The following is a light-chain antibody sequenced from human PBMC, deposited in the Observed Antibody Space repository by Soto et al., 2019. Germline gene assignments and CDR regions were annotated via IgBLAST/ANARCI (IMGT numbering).Light chain of an antibody. V-gene: IGLV3-1*01. CDR1: KLGYKY. J-gene: IGLJ2*01. CDR3: QAWDSSTVV. CDR2: QDN. Sequence: SYELIQPPSVSVSPGQTARITCSGDKLGYKYACWYQQKPGQSPVLVIYQDNKRPSGIPERFSGSNSGNTATLTISGTQALDEDDYYCQAWDSSTVVFGGGTKVTVL.